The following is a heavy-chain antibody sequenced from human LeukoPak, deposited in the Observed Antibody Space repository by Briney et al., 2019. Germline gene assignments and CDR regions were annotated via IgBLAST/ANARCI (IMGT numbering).Heavy chain of an antibody. J-gene: IGHJ3*02. CDR3: ARDPTTGTIRWAASDI. V-gene: IGHV1-2*02. CDR2: INPISGAT. D-gene: IGHD1-1*01. CDR1: GYTFTDYF. Sequence: GASVKVSCKASGYTFTDYFLHWVRQAPGQGLEWMGCINPISGATMSAQKFQGRVTMTRDTSITTAYMDLTSLTSDDTAMYYCARDPTTGTIRWAASDIWSQGTMVTVSS.